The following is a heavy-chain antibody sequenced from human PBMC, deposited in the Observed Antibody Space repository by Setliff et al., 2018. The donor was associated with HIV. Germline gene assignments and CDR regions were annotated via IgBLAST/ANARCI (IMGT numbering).Heavy chain of an antibody. J-gene: IGHJ4*02. CDR2: IYHTGSI. V-gene: IGHV4-39*07. D-gene: IGHD3-3*01. CDR3: ASSTRKYFDFWSDTHTTYPPYYFDY. CDR1: GGSISSGSYY. Sequence: SETLSLTCTVSGGSISSGSYYWGWIRQPPGKGLEWIGNIYHTGSISYNPSLKSRVTISVDTSKNQFSLKLSCVTAADTAVYYCASSTRKYFDFWSDTHTTYPPYYFDYWGQGTLVTVSS.